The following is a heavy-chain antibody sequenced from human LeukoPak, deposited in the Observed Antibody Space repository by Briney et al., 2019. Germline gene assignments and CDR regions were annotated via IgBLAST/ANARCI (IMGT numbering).Heavy chain of an antibody. J-gene: IGHJ4*02. Sequence: ASVKVSCKASGYTFTGYYMHWVRQAPGQGLEWMGRITPNSGGTNYAQKFQGRVTMTRDTSINTAYMELSRLSSDDTAMYYCARDRAGGGYYALNYWGQGTLVTVSS. D-gene: IGHD3-22*01. CDR3: ARDRAGGGYYALNY. V-gene: IGHV1-2*06. CDR1: GYTFTGYY. CDR2: ITPNSGGT.